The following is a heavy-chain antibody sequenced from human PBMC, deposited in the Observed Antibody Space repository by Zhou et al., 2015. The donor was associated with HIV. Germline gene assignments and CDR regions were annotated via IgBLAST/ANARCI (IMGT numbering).Heavy chain of an antibody. D-gene: IGHD1-1*01. Sequence: QVQLVQSGAEVKKPGASVKVSCKASGYTFTSYDINWVRQATGQGLEWMGWMNPNSGNTGYAQKFQGRVTMTRNTSISTAYMELSSLRSEDTAVYYCARQASIWNVYYYYYMDVWGKGTTVTVSS. J-gene: IGHJ6*03. CDR3: ARQASIWNVYYYYYMDV. CDR1: GYTFTSYD. CDR2: MNPNSGNT. V-gene: IGHV1-8*01.